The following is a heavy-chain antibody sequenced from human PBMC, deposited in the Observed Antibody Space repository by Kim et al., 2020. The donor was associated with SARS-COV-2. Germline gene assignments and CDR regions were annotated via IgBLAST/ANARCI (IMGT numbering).Heavy chain of an antibody. V-gene: IGHV3-23*01. CDR1: GFTLSNNA. D-gene: IGHD3-16*01. CDR3: GGHGAFSY. CDR2: IRGGGDT. J-gene: IGHJ4*02. Sequence: GGSRRLSCAASGFTLSNNAMTWVRQAPGKGLEWVSDIRGGGDTYYADSVKGRFTFSRDDSQNVLFLQMDSLRSDDTALYYVGGHGAFSYWGQGTLVTVAS.